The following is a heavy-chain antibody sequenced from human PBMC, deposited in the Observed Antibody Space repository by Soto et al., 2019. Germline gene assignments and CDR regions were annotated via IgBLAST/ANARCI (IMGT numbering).Heavy chain of an antibody. CDR2: IYYSGST. CDR1: GDTISTSTYS. J-gene: IGHJ4*02. V-gene: IGHV4-39*01. CDR3: ARLTKGGSSYGYLGD. D-gene: IGHD5-18*01. Sequence: QLQLQESGPGLVKPSETLSLTCTVSGDTISTSTYSWGWVRQPPGKGLEWVGTIYYSGSTYYNPSLNGRVTISVDMSKNQFSLKVISVTAADTAVYYCARLTKGGSSYGYLGDWGQGTRVTVSS.